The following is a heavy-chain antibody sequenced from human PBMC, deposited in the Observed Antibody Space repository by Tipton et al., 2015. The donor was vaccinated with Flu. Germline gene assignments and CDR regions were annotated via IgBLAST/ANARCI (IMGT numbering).Heavy chain of an antibody. Sequence: QLVQSGAEVKKTGSSVKVSCKVSGGSFRNYAIAWVRQAPGQRLEWMGRITPILDTVNYAQRFQGRLSITADKSTSTAYMELSSLKSEDTAVYYCARDFERYYDTTGYPWGQGTLVTVSA. D-gene: IGHD3-22*01. CDR3: ARDFERYYDTTGYP. V-gene: IGHV1-69*09. CDR1: GGSFRNYA. J-gene: IGHJ5*02. CDR2: ITPILDTV.